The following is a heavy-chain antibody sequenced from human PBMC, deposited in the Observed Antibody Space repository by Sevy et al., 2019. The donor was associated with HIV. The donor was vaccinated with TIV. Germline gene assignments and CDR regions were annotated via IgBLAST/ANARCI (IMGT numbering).Heavy chain of an antibody. V-gene: IGHV3-15*01. Sequence: GGSLRLSCAASVITFSSAWRSWVRLVPGKGLEWLGRIKSETDGGAADYAAAVKGRFTISRDDSKETLYLQLNSLKTEDTAVYYCTTDVGFYSSKWGQGTLVTVSS. CDR1: VITFSSAW. D-gene: IGHD4-4*01. CDR3: TTDVGFYSSK. CDR2: IKSETDGGAA. J-gene: IGHJ4*02.